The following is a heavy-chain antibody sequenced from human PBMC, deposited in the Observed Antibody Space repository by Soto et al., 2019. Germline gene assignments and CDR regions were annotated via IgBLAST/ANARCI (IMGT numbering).Heavy chain of an antibody. CDR1: GGSISSYY. CDR2: IYYGGST. V-gene: IGHV4-59*01. Sequence: SETLSLTCTVSGGSISSYYWSWIRQPPGKGLEWIGYIYYGGSTNYNPSLKSRVTISVDTSKNQFSLKLSSVTAADTAVYYCARYEAAAGDYYYYYGMDVWGQGTTVTVSS. J-gene: IGHJ6*02. CDR3: ARYEAAAGDYYYYYGMDV. D-gene: IGHD6-13*01.